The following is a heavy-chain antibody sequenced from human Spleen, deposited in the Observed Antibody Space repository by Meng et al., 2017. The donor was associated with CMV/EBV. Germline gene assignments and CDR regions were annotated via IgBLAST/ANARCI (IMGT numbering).Heavy chain of an antibody. Sequence: VEPGGVLVPPGASLCISCAASGFPFHSPWMHGVRQAPGKGLVWVSRTNRDGSSPSYADSVKGRFTISRDNAKSTLYLQMNSLRAEDTAVYYCARGVGESLGWEMGYWGQGTLVTVSS. CDR2: TNRDGSSP. D-gene: IGHD1-26*01. J-gene: IGHJ4*02. CDR3: ARGVGESLGWEMGY. CDR1: GFPFHSPW. V-gene: IGHV3-74*01.